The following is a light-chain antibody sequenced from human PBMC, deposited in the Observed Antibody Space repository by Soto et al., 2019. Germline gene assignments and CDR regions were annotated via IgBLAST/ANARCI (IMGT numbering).Light chain of an antibody. J-gene: IGKJ5*01. CDR2: KAS. V-gene: IGKV1-5*03. Sequence: DIQMTQSPSTLSASVGDRVTITCRASQSISTWLAWYQQKPGKAPEVLIYKASTLETGVPSRFSGSGSGTDFSFSISSLQPEDIATYYCQQYENLVTFGQGTRLEI. CDR1: QSISTW. CDR3: QQYENLVT.